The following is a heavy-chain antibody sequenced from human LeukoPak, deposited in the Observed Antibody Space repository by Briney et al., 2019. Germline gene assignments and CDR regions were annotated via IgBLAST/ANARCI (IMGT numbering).Heavy chain of an antibody. CDR3: FTGSAYYYDS. CDR1: GFTFSRYA. J-gene: IGHJ5*01. V-gene: IGHV3-30*01. D-gene: IGHD3-22*01. Sequence: GGSLRLSCAASGFTFSRYAMHWVRQAPGKGLEWVAVTSPDGNEKYYADSVKGRFTISRDNSKNTVFLQMNSLRTEDTAVYSCFTGSAYYYDSWGQGTLVTVSS. CDR2: TSPDGNEK.